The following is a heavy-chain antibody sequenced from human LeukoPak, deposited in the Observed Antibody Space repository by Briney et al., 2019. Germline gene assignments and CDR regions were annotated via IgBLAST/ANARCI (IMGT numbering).Heavy chain of an antibody. D-gene: IGHD5-18*01. Sequence: GGSLRLSCAASGFTFSSYGMSWVRQAPGKGLEWVSGISGSGDNTYYADSVKGRFTISRDNAQNSLFLQMNTLRAEDTAVYYCARHEPRYSYAYDYWGQGALVTVSS. CDR2: ISGSGDNT. CDR1: GFTFSSYG. CDR3: ARHEPRYSYAYDY. J-gene: IGHJ4*02. V-gene: IGHV3-23*01.